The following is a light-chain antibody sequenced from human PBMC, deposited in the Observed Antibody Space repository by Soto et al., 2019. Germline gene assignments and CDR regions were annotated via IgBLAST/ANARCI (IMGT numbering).Light chain of an antibody. CDR1: QSVRSK. J-gene: IGKJ1*01. V-gene: IGKV3-20*01. Sequence: EIVMTQSPATLSVSPGERATLSCRASQSVRSKLAWYQQKPGQAPRLLIYDASTRATGIPDRFSGSGSGTDFTLTISRLEPEDFAVYYCRQYGSSGTFGQGTKVDIK. CDR2: DAS. CDR3: RQYGSSGT.